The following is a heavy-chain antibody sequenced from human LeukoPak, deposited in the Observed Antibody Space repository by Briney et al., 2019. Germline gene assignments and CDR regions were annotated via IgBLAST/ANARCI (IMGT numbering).Heavy chain of an antibody. V-gene: IGHV4-4*07. J-gene: IGHJ4*02. CDR2: IYTSGST. CDR3: ARDTYYSDTSGYYKIGYFDY. D-gene: IGHD3-22*01. CDR1: GGSISSYY. Sequence: SETLSLTCTVSGGSISSYYWSWIRQPAGKGLEWIGRIYTSGSTNYNPSLKSRVTMSVDTSKNQFSLKLSSVTAADTAVYYCARDTYYSDTSGYYKIGYFDYWGQGTLVTVSS.